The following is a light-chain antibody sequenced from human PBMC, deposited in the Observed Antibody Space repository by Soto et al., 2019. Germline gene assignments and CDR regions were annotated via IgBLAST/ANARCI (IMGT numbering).Light chain of an antibody. CDR1: SSDVGGYNY. J-gene: IGLJ2*01. V-gene: IGLV2-14*01. CDR2: EVS. CDR3: SSYTSSSTPYVV. Sequence: QSALTQPASVSGSPGQSITISCTGTSSDVGGYNYVSWYQQHPGKAPKLMIYEVSNRPSGVSNRFSGSKSGNTASLTISGLKAEDEADYYCSSYTSSSTPYVVFGGGTKLTV.